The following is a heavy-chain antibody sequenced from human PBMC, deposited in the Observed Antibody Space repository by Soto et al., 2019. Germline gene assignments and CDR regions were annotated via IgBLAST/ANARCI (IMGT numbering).Heavy chain of an antibody. D-gene: IGHD2-21*02. J-gene: IGHJ4*02. CDR3: ARTLVTATNYFDY. V-gene: IGHV3-53*01. CDR1: GFTVSSNY. CDR2: IYSGGST. Sequence: GGSLRLSCAASGFTVSSNYMSWVRQAPGKGLEWVSVIYSGGSTYYADSVKGRFTISRDNSKNTLYLQMNSLRAEDTAVYYCARTLVTATNYFDYWGQGXLVTVYS.